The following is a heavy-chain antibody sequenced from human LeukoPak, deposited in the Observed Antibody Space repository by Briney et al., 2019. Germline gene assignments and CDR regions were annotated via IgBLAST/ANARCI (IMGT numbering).Heavy chain of an antibody. CDR2: ISGSGDST. Sequence: GGSLRLSCAASGFTFSSYAMSWVRQAPGKGLEWVSAISGSGDSTYYGDSVKGRFTISRDNSKNTLYLQMNSLRAEDTAVYYCAREGSGSYPADDAFDIWGQGTMVTVSS. D-gene: IGHD1-26*01. CDR1: GFTFSSYA. V-gene: IGHV3-23*01. J-gene: IGHJ3*02. CDR3: AREGSGSYPADDAFDI.